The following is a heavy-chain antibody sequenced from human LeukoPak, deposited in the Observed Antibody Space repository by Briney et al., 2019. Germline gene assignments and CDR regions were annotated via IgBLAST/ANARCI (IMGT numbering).Heavy chain of an antibody. CDR2: VSTSGSA. CDR1: GGSISSYY. V-gene: IGHV4-4*07. J-gene: IGHJ4*02. CDR3: ATGGGDFDH. D-gene: IGHD3-16*01. Sequence: SETLSLTCTVSGGSISSYYWSWIRQPAGKGLEWLGRVSTSGSATYNPSLKSRVTMSVDTSKNQFSLRLSSVTAADTAVYYCATGGGDFDHWGQGTLVTVSS.